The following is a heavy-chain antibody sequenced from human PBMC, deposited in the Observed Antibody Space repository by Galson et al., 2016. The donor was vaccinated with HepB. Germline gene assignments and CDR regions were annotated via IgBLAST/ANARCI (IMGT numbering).Heavy chain of an antibody. CDR1: GFTFTDYY. D-gene: IGHD3-22*01. V-gene: IGHV3-11*04. Sequence: SLRLSCAVSGFTFTDYYMTWIRQAPGKGLEWLSYSSSSGNNLKYADSVRGRFTISRDNSKNSVFLQMNSLTADDTAVYYCVRGQQYPLLRYYFDYWGQGALVTASS. CDR3: VRGQQYPLLRYYFDY. J-gene: IGHJ4*02. CDR2: SSSSGNNL.